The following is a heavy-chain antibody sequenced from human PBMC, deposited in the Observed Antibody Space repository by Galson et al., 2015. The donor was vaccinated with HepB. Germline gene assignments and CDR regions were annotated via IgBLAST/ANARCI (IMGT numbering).Heavy chain of an antibody. V-gene: IGHV3-9*01. J-gene: IGHJ6*03. D-gene: IGHD6-25*01. CDR2: ISWNSGSI. CDR1: GFTFDDYA. CDR3: AKDRGGPHYYYYYMDV. Sequence: SLRLSCAASGFTFDDYAMHWVRQAPGKGLEWVSGISWNSGSIGYADSVKGRFTISRDNAKNSLYLQMNSLRAEDTALYYCAKDRGGPHYYYYYMDVWGKGTTVTVSS.